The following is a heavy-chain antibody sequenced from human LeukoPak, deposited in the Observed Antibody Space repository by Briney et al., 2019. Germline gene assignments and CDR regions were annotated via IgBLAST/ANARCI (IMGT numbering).Heavy chain of an antibody. D-gene: IGHD6-19*01. CDR1: GFTVSTNY. CDR3: ARESSVSGWYIY. CDR2: IYRGGDT. Sequence: GGSLRLSCAASGFTVSTNYMSWVRQAPGKGLEWVSTIYRGGDTYYADSAKGRFTISRPNSRNALYLQMNSLRSEDTAVYYCARESSVSGWYIYWGQGTLVTVSS. J-gene: IGHJ4*02. V-gene: IGHV3-53*04.